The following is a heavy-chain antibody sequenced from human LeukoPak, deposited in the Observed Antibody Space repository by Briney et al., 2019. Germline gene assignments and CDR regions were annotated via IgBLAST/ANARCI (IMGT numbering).Heavy chain of an antibody. V-gene: IGHV1-18*01. CDR3: AXXXXXXXXXAEYYYYGMDV. Sequence: ASVKVSCKASGYTFTSYGISWVRQAPGQGLEWMGWISAYNGNTNYAQKLQGRVTMTTDTSTSTAYMELRSLRSDDTAVYYCAXXXXXXXXXAEYYYYGMDVWGQGTTVTVSS. J-gene: IGHJ6*02. CDR2: ISAYNGNT. CDR1: GYTFTSYG.